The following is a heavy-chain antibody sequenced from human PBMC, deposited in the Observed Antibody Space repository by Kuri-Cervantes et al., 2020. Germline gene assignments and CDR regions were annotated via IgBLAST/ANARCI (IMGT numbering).Heavy chain of an antibody. CDR1: GFTFSDYW. D-gene: IGHD2/OR15-2a*01. J-gene: IGHJ6*02. CDR2: IRQDGGDK. Sequence: GESLKISCAASGFTFSDYWMNWVRQAPGKGLEWVASIRQDGGDKYYVDSVKGRFTISRDNAKNSLYLHMNSLRAEDTALYYCAKGLSTTPYYYYYGMTSGAKGPRSPSP. CDR3: AKGLSTTPYYYYYGMTS. V-gene: IGHV3-7*03.